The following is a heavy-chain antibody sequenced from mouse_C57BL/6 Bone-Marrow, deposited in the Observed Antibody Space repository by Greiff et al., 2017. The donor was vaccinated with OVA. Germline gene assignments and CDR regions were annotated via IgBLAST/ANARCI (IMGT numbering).Heavy chain of an antibody. CDR3: YGLFFDV. V-gene: IGHV6-3*01. Sequence: EVHLVESGGGLVQPGGSMKLSCVASGFTFSNYWMNWVRQSPEKGLEWVARISLKSDNYATHYAESVKGRFTISSDDTKSSVYLHMNNLRAGATGIYYCYGLFFDVWGTGTTVTVSS. D-gene: IGHD1-1*01. CDR1: GFTFSNYW. CDR2: ISLKSDNYAT. J-gene: IGHJ1*03.